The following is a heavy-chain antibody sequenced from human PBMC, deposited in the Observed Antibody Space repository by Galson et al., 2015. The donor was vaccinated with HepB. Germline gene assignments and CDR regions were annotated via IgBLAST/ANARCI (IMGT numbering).Heavy chain of an antibody. V-gene: IGHV3-30*18. D-gene: IGHD1-26*01. Sequence: SLRLSCAASGITFSSYGMHWVRQAPGKGLEWVAVISYDGSNKYYADSVKGRFTISRDSSNNTLYLQMNSLRAEDTAVYYCAKTVGATTPPDYWGQGTLVTVSS. CDR1: GITFSSYG. CDR3: AKTVGATTPPDY. CDR2: ISYDGSNK. J-gene: IGHJ4*02.